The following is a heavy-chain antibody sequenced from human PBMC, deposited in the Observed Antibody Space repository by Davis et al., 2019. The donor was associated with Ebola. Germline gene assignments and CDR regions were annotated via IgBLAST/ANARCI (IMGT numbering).Heavy chain of an antibody. CDR1: GFTFSNSA. CDR2: IRSKANSYAT. J-gene: IGHJ4*02. Sequence: GGSLRLSCAASGFTFSNSAMSWVRQASGKGLEWVGRIRSKANSYATAYAASVKGRFTISRDDSKNTAYLQMNSLKTEDTAVYYCTVVPAAHVDYWGQGTLVTVSS. V-gene: IGHV3-73*01. D-gene: IGHD2-2*01. CDR3: TVVPAAHVDY.